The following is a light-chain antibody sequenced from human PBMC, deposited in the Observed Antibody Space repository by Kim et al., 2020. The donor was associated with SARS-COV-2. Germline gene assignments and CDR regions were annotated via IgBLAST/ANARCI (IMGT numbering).Light chain of an antibody. J-gene: IGKJ5*01. CDR2: GTS. V-gene: IGKV3-20*01. CDR1: QSIRSSY. CDR3: QQYDFSPIT. Sequence: SPGERGTLTCSASQSIRSSYLAWYQHKPGQAPRLLIYGTSSRATGIPDRFSGSGSGTDFTLTISRLEPDDFAVYFCQQYDFSPITFGQGTRLEIK.